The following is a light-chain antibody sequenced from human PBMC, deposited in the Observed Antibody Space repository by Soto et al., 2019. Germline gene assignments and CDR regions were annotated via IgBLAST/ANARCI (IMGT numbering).Light chain of an antibody. CDR2: GSS. CDR1: QSLAHN. Sequence: EIVMTQSPATLPVSPGERATLSCRASQSLAHNLAWYQQKPGQAPRLLIFGSSIRAAGVPARFSGDGWGTDFTLTISNLQLEDVAIYYCQQSLTWPPETFGQGTKVDIK. J-gene: IGKJ1*01. V-gene: IGKV3-15*01. CDR3: QQSLTWPPET.